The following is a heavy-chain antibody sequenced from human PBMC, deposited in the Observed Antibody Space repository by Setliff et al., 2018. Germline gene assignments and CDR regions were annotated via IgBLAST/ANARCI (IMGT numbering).Heavy chain of an antibody. CDR2: IYYRGDT. CDR3: ARTGTYRYFDY. D-gene: IGHD1-1*01. Sequence: LSLTCTVSGASLSSGTYYWGWIRQPPGKGLEWLGRIYYRGDTYYNASLKARLTISVDTAQNQFSLWVTSVTAADTAVYYCARTGTYRYFDYWGQGALVTVSS. J-gene: IGHJ4*02. V-gene: IGHV4-39*01. CDR1: GASLSSGTYY.